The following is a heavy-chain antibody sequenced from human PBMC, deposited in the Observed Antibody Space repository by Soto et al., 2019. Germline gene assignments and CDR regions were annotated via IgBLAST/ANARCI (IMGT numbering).Heavy chain of an antibody. CDR2: IYYTRTT. J-gene: IGHJ4*02. V-gene: IGHV4-31*03. Sequence: QVQLQESGPGLVKPSQTLSLICIVSGGSISRGVDGSYWTWIRQHPGKALELIGYIYYTRTTYYNPSLKSSPTISMDTSEIHFSLELTSVTAAAATIYFCASGHDAYKVRYWGQGTLVTVSS. CDR3: ASGHDAYKVRY. CDR1: GGSISRGVDGSY. D-gene: IGHD1-1*01.